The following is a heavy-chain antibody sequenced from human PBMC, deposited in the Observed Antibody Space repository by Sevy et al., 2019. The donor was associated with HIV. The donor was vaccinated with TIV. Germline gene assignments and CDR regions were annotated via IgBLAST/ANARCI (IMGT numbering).Heavy chain of an antibody. Sequence: GGSLRLSCAASGFTFSSHWMSWVRQAPGKGLEWVANIKQDGSEKYCVDSVKGRFTISRDNAKNSLSLQMNSLGAEDTAVYYCARDTGGIGMDVWGQGTTVTVSS. CDR3: ARDTGGIGMDV. V-gene: IGHV3-7*01. D-gene: IGHD6-13*01. J-gene: IGHJ6*02. CDR2: IKQDGSEK. CDR1: GFTFSSHW.